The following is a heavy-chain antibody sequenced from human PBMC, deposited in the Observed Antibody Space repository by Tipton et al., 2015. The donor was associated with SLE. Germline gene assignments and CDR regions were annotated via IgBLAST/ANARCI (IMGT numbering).Heavy chain of an antibody. D-gene: IGHD3-9*01. CDR3: VRHPWLLLFAFDV. V-gene: IGHV4-39*01. J-gene: IGHJ3*01. CDR2: IYYGGRT. Sequence: TLSLTCTVSGDSITSRNFFWGWIRQPPGKGLEWIGSIYYGGRTYYNPSLNSRVTMSVDTSKNQFSLKLTSVTAADTAVFYCVRHPWLLLFAFDVWGQGTTVTVSS. CDR1: GDSITSRNFF.